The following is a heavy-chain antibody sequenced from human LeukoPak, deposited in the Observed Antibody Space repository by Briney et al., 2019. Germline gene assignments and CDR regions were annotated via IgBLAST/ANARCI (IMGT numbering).Heavy chain of an antibody. D-gene: IGHD2-2*01. CDR1: GGSISSSSYY. CDR2: IYYSGST. J-gene: IGHJ3*02. CDR3: ARRYCSSTSCYPFDAFDI. V-gene: IGHV4-61*05. Sequence: KPSETLSLTCTVSGGSISSSSYYWGWIRQPPGKGLEWIGYIYYSGSTNYNPSLKSRVTISVDTSKNQFSLKLSSVTAADTAVYYCARRYCSSTSCYPFDAFDIWGQGTMVTVSS.